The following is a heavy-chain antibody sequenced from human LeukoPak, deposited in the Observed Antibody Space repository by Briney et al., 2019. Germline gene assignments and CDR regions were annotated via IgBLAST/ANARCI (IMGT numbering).Heavy chain of an antibody. CDR3: ARAPPRPGFDY. CDR1: GGSFSGYY. V-gene: IGHV4-34*01. CDR2: INHSGST. J-gene: IGHJ4*02. Sequence: SETLSLTCAVYGGSFSGYYWSWIRQPPGKGLEWIGEINHSGSTNYNPSLKSRVTISVDTSKNQFSLKLSSVTAADTAVYYCARAPPRPGFDYWGLGTLVTVSS.